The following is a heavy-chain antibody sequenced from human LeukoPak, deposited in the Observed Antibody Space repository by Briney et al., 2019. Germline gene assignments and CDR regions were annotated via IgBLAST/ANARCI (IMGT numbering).Heavy chain of an antibody. CDR3: ARAGGYYYDSSGYFDY. Sequence: PGGSLRLSCAASGFTVNSNYMSWVRQAPGKGLEWVSVIYSGGSTYYADSVKGRFTISRDNSKNTLYLQMNSLRAEDTAVYYCARAGGYYYDSSGYFDYWGQGTLVTVSS. D-gene: IGHD3-22*01. CDR2: IYSGGST. J-gene: IGHJ4*02. V-gene: IGHV3-53*01. CDR1: GFTVNSNY.